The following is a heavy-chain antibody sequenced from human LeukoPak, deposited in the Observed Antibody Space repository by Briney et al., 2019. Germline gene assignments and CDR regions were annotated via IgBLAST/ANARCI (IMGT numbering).Heavy chain of an antibody. J-gene: IGHJ4*02. D-gene: IGHD5-12*01. CDR3: ARGYSGYDDFDY. CDR2: ISAYNGNT. V-gene: IGHV1-18*01. Sequence: ASVKVSCKASGYTFTSYGISWVRQAPGQGLEWMGWISAYNGNTNYAQKLQGRVTMTTDTSTSTAYMELSSLRSEDTAVYYCARGYSGYDDFDYWGQGTLVTVSS. CDR1: GYTFTSYG.